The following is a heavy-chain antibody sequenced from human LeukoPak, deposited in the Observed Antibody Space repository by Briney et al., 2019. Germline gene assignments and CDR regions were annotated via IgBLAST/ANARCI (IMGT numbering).Heavy chain of an antibody. CDR1: SYTFTNYA. J-gene: IGHJ4*02. Sequence: ASVKVSCKASSYTFTNYAFTWVRQAPGQGLEWMGWISAYNGNTNYAQKLQGRVTMTTDTSTSTAYMELRSLRSDDTAVYYCASTPLSGWRDFDYWGQGTLVTVSS. V-gene: IGHV1-18*01. D-gene: IGHD6-19*01. CDR2: ISAYNGNT. CDR3: ASTPLSGWRDFDY.